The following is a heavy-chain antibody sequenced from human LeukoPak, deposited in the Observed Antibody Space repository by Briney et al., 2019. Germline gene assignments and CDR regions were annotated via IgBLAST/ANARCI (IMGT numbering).Heavy chain of an antibody. J-gene: IGHJ4*02. V-gene: IGHV4-59*01. Sequence: SETLSLTCTVSGGSINDYYWTWIRQPPGKGLEWIAYIHYSAGTDYNPSLKSRVTISVDTSKNHCSLGLSSVTAADTAVYYCAISEMIGGVVIIPGYWGQGRLVTVSS. CDR3: AISEMIGGVVIIPGY. D-gene: IGHD3-3*01. CDR1: GGSINDYY. CDR2: IHYSAGT.